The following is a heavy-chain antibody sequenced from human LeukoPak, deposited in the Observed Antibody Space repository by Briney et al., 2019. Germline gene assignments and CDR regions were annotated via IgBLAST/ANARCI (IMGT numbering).Heavy chain of an antibody. CDR1: GYTFTSYD. J-gene: IGHJ4*02. Sequence: ASVKVSCKASGYTFTSYDINWVRQATGQGLEWMGWMNPNSGNTGYAQKFQGRVTITRNTSISTAYMELSSLRSEDTAVYYCARVRVGATDYYFDYWGQGTLVTASS. CDR3: ARVRVGATDYYFDY. V-gene: IGHV1-8*03. CDR2: MNPNSGNT. D-gene: IGHD1-26*01.